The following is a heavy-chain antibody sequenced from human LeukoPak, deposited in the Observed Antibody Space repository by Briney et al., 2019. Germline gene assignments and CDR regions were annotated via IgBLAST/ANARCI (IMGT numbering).Heavy chain of an antibody. V-gene: IGHV4-39*01. D-gene: IGHD3-16*01. CDR3: ARLPQPVYGY. J-gene: IGHJ4*02. CDR2: IYYSGST. Sequence: PSETLSLTCTVSGGSISSSSYYWGWIRQPPGKGLEWIGSIYYSGSTYYNPSLKSRVTISVDTSKNQFSLKLSSVTAADTAVYYCARLPQPVYGYWGQGTLVTVSS. CDR1: GGSISSSSYY.